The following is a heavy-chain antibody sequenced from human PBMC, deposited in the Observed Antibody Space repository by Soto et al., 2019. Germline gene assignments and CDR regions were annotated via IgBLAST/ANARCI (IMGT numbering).Heavy chain of an antibody. CDR3: VRDRDLDRDMVHADL. CDR1: GFTISGCS. CDR2: ITIRTGNI. J-gene: IGHJ4*01. V-gene: IGHV3-48*02. D-gene: IGHD5-18*01. Sequence: GGSLRLSCEASGFTISGCSLNWVRQAPGKGLEWLAYITIRTGNIDYADYVRDRFTISADNAENSVFLQMNSLRDEDTAVYFCVRDRDLDRDMVHADLWGQGT.